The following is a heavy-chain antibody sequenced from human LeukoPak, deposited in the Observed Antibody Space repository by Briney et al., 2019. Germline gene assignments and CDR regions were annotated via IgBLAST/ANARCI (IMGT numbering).Heavy chain of an antibody. J-gene: IGHJ4*02. CDR1: GYTFTGYY. CDR2: INPNSGGT. D-gene: IGHD5-18*01. CDR3: ARRRYGHQELGY. Sequence: ASVKVSCKASGYTFTGYYMHWVRQAPGQGLEWMGWINPNSGGTNYAQKFQGRVTMTRDTSISTAYMELSRLRSDDTAVYYCARRRYGHQELGYWGQGTLVTASS. V-gene: IGHV1-2*02.